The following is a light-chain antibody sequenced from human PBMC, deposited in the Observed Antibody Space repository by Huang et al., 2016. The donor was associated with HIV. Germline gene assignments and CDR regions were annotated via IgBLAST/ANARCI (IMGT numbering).Light chain of an antibody. V-gene: IGKV3-15*01. CDR3: HQYNDWPPWT. CDR2: GAS. CDR1: QNIDTN. Sequence: EIVMTQSPATLSVSPGERAILLCRASQNIDTNVAWYQQKPGQAPRLLSLGASTRATGISARFTGGGSETEFTLTINSVQSEDVAMYYCHQYNDWPPWTFGQGTRVEI. J-gene: IGKJ1*01.